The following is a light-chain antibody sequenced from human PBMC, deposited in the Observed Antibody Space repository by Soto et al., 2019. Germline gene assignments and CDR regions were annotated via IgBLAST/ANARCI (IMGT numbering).Light chain of an antibody. CDR2: DAS. J-gene: IGKJ5*01. Sequence: EILLTQSPCTLSSSPGDRVTLSCRSSQSVSNNYLAWYQQKPGKAPRLLIYDASTRAAGIPARFSGSGSGTDFTLEISRVETDDFGIYYCMQSNHFPPTFGQGTRLEIK. CDR1: QSVSNNY. V-gene: IGKV3D-20*02. CDR3: MQSNHFPPT.